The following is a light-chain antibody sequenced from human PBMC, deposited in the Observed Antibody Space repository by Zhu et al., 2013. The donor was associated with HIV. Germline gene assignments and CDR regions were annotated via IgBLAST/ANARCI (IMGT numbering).Light chain of an antibody. CDR3: QQHYTTPCS. Sequence: DIVMVQSPDSLAVSLGERATINCKSTQSVLHRLSNKNYLVWYQQRPGQPPKLLLSWATTRESGVPDRFTGSGSGTDFTLTINNLQAEDVAVYVCQQHYTTPCSFGQGTKLE. CDR1: QSVLHRLSNKNY. J-gene: IGKJ2*04. V-gene: IGKV4-1*01. CDR2: WAT.